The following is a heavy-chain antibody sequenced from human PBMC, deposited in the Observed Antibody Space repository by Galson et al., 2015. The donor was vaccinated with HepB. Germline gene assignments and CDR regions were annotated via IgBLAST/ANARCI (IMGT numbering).Heavy chain of an antibody. CDR1: GYTFTSYA. J-gene: IGHJ5*02. CDR2: INTNTGNP. Sequence: SVKVSCKAPGYTFTSYAMNWVRQAPGQGLEWMGWINTNTGNPTYAQGSTGRFVFSLDTSVSTAYLQISSLKAEDTAVYYCARDKFNRWVKGNWFDPWGQGTLVTVSS. D-gene: IGHD3-22*01. V-gene: IGHV7-4-1*02. CDR3: ARDKFNRWVKGNWFDP.